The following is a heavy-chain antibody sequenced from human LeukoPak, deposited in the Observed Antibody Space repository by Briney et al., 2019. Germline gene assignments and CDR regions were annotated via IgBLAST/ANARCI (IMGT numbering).Heavy chain of an antibody. CDR1: GYTFTSYG. Sequence: WASVTVSCKASGYTFTSYGISWVRQAPGQGLEWMGWISAYNVNTNYAQKLQRRVTMTTDTSTSTAYMELRSLRSDDTAVYDCASAVTPSGYYYGMDVGGQGTTVTVS. CDR2: ISAYNVNT. CDR3: ASAVTPSGYYYGMDV. J-gene: IGHJ6*02. D-gene: IGHD4-17*01. V-gene: IGHV1-18*01.